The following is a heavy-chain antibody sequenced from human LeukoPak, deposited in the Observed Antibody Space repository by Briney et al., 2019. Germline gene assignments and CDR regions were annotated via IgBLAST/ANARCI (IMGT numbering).Heavy chain of an antibody. CDR3: AREPPRTLLLSPSLAAAGFFDY. J-gene: IGHJ4*02. D-gene: IGHD6-13*01. CDR1: DGSISSYY. V-gene: IGHV4-4*07. CDR2: IYSSGST. Sequence: SETLSLTCTVSDGSISSYYWNWIRQPAGKGLEWIGRIYSSGSTNYNPSLKTRVTMSVDTSKNQISLRLNSVTAADTAVYYCAREPPRTLLLSPSLAAAGFFDYWGQGTLVTVSS.